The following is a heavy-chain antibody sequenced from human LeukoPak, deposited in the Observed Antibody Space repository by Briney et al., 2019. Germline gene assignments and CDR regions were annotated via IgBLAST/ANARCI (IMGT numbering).Heavy chain of an antibody. CDR3: ARHEGSGWYYFDY. J-gene: IGHJ4*02. CDR2: VYYSGST. Sequence: PSETLSLTCTASGGSISSYYWSWIRQPPGKGLEWIGYVYYSGSTNYNPSLKSRVTISVDTSKNQFSLKLSSVTAADTAVYYCARHEGSGWYYFDYWGQGTLVTVSS. CDR1: GGSISSYY. D-gene: IGHD6-19*01. V-gene: IGHV4-59*08.